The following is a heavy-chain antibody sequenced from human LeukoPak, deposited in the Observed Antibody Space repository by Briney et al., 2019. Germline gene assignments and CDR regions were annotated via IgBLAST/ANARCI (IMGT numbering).Heavy chain of an antibody. J-gene: IGHJ4*02. Sequence: GGSLRLSCAASGFTFSSYAMSWLRQAPGKGREWVSAIRGSGGSTYYAHSVKGRFTISRDNSKNTLYLQMNTLRAEDTAVYYCAKDPFSLRFLEWPFDYWGQGTLVNVSS. CDR2: IRGSGGST. V-gene: IGHV3-23*01. CDR3: AKDPFSLRFLEWPFDY. CDR1: GFTFSSYA. D-gene: IGHD3-3*01.